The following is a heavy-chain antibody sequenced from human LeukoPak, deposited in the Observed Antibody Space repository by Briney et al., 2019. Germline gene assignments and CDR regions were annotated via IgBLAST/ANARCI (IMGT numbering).Heavy chain of an antibody. J-gene: IGHJ6*02. Sequence: ESLKISCKGSGYSFTSYWIGWVRQMPGKGLEWMGIIYPGDSDTRYSPSFQGQVTISADKSISTAYLQWSSLKASDTAMYYCARQNPGDCSSTSCYFHYYYGMDVWGQGTTVTVSS. D-gene: IGHD2-2*01. V-gene: IGHV5-51*01. CDR2: IYPGDSDT. CDR1: GYSFTSYW. CDR3: ARQNPGDCSSTSCYFHYYYGMDV.